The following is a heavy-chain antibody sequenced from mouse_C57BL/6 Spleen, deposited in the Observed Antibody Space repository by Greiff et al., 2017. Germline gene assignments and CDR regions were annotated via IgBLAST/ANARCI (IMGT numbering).Heavy chain of an antibody. Sequence: QVQLQQPGTELVKPGASVTLSCTASGYTFTSYWMHWVKQRPGQGLEWIGIINPSNGGTNYNEKFKSKATLTVDNSSSTAYMQLSSLTSEDSAVYYCAPGPYYYCRYAMDCWGQGASVTVSS. D-gene: IGHD1-1*01. J-gene: IGHJ4*01. V-gene: IGHV1-53*01. CDR3: APGPYYYCRYAMDC. CDR1: GYTFTSYW. CDR2: INPSNGGT.